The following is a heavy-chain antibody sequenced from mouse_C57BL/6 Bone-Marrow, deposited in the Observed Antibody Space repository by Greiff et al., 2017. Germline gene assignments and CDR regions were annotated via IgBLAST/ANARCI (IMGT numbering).Heavy chain of an antibody. Sequence: VQLLQSGPELVKPGASVKISCKASGYSFTDYNMNWVKQSNGKSLEWIGVINPNYGTSSSNQKFKGKATLTVDQSSSTAYMQLNSLTSEDSAVYYWFYYGNYVDYWGQGTTLTVSS. D-gene: IGHD2-1*01. J-gene: IGHJ2*01. CDR3: FYYGNYVDY. CDR2: INPNYGTS. V-gene: IGHV1-39*01. CDR1: GYSFTDYN.